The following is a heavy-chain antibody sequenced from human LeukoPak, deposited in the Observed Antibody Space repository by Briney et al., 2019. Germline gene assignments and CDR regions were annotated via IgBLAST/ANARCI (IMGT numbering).Heavy chain of an antibody. CDR2: INHTGST. D-gene: IGHD2-21*02. Sequence: SETLSLTCGVYDGSFSGYYWTWIRQPPGKGLEWIGEINHTGSTNYNPSLKRRVSISVDTSKNQLSLKVNSVTAADTAVYYCAGSNIVVVTAMVWFDPWGQGTLVTVSS. J-gene: IGHJ5*02. CDR3: AGSNIVVVTAMVWFDP. V-gene: IGHV4-34*01. CDR1: DGSFSGYY.